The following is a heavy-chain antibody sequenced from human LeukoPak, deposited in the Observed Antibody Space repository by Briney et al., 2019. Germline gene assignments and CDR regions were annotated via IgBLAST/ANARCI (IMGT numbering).Heavy chain of an antibody. CDR3: ARGSGPGWGYCSSTSCLYFDY. V-gene: IGHV1-46*01. CDR2: INPSGGST. Sequence: ASVKVSCKASGYTFTSYYMHWVRQAPGQGLEWMGIINPSGGSTSYAQKFQGRVTMTRDTSTGTVYMELSSLRSEDTAVYYCARGSGPGWGYCSSTSCLYFDYWGQGTLVTVSS. D-gene: IGHD2-2*01. CDR1: GYTFTSYY. J-gene: IGHJ4*02.